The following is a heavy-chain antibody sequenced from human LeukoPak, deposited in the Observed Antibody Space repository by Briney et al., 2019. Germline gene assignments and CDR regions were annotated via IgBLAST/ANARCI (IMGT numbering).Heavy chain of an antibody. CDR1: GGSISSYY. Sequence: SETLSLTCTVSGGSISSYYWSWIRQPAGKGLEWIGRIYTSGSTNYNPSLKSRVTMSVDTSKNQFSLKPSSVTAADAAVYYCARAEWGCSSTSCYRGGHYYFDYWGQGTLVTVSS. V-gene: IGHV4-4*07. CDR3: ARAEWGCSSTSCYRGGHYYFDY. D-gene: IGHD2-2*01. CDR2: IYTSGST. J-gene: IGHJ4*02.